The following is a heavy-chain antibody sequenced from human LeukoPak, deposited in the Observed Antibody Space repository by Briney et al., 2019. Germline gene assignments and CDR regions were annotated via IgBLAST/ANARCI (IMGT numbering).Heavy chain of an antibody. J-gene: IGHJ4*02. D-gene: IGHD2-2*01. CDR3: ARAREYLGLDY. CDR2: ISAYNGNT. CDR1: GYTFTSYG. Sequence: GASVKVPHKASGYTFTSYGISWVRQAPGQGLEWMGWISAYNGNTNYAQKLQGRVTMTTDTSTSTAYMELRSLRSDDTAVYYCARAREYLGLDYWGQGTLVTVSS. V-gene: IGHV1-18*01.